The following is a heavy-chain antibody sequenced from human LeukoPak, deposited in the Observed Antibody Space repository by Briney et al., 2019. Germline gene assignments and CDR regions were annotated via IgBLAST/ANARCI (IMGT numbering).Heavy chain of an antibody. D-gene: IGHD5-12*01. CDR3: AKDRYGDYEAPFHYYMDA. Sequence: ASVKVSCKASGYTFTGYYMHWVRQAPGQGLEWVGWINPNSGVTNYAQKLQGRVTITRDTSIDTAYMQLSRLRSDDTAVYYCAKDRYGDYEAPFHYYMDAWGRGTMVTVSS. V-gene: IGHV1-2*02. CDR1: GYTFTGYY. CDR2: INPNSGVT. J-gene: IGHJ6*03.